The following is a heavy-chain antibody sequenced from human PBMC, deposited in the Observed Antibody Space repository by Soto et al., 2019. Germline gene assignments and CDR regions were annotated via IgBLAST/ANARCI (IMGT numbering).Heavy chain of an antibody. J-gene: IGHJ6*02. CDR2: ISSSSSTI. CDR1: GFSLNNYN. Sequence: GGSLRLSCAASGFSLNNYNMNWVRQAPGKGLEWISYISSSSSTIQYADSVKGRFTISRDNAQNSLYLQMNSLRDEDTAVYYCARVRAVALDVWGQGTTVTVSS. V-gene: IGHV3-48*02. CDR3: ARVRAVALDV. D-gene: IGHD2-15*01.